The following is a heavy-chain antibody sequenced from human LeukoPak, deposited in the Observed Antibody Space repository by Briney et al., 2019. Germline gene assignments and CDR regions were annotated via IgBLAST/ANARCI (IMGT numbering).Heavy chain of an antibody. CDR1: GLTFDDYA. J-gene: IGHJ4*02. CDR2: ISWNSGSI. Sequence: PGGSLRLSCAASGLTFDDYAMHWVRQAPGKGLEWVSGISWNSGSIGYADSVKGRFTISRDNAKNSLYLQMNSLRAEDTALYYCAKGTVTTLDYWGLGTLVTVSS. D-gene: IGHD4-17*01. V-gene: IGHV3-9*01. CDR3: AKGTVTTLDY.